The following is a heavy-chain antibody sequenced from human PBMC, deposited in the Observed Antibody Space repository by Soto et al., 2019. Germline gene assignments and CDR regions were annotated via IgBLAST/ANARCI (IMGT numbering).Heavy chain of an antibody. D-gene: IGHD3-22*01. V-gene: IGHV3-11*06. CDR2: ISSSSSYT. Sequence: GGSLRLSCAASGFTFSDYYMGWIRQAPGKGLEWVSYISSSSSYTNYADSVKGRFTISRDNAKNSLYLQMNSLRAEDTAVYYCARERNNYYDSSGFDYWGQGTLVTVSS. CDR1: GFTFSDYY. CDR3: ARERNNYYDSSGFDY. J-gene: IGHJ4*02.